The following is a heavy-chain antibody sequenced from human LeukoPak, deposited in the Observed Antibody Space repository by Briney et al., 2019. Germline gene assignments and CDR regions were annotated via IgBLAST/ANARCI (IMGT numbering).Heavy chain of an antibody. CDR2: IYYSGST. V-gene: IGHV4-31*03. Sequence: SQTLSLTCTVSGGSISSGGYYWSWIRQHPGKGLEWIGYIYYSGSTYYNPSLKSRVTISVDTSKNQFSLKLSSVTAADTAVYYCARGRVAPRDFDYWGQGTLVTVSS. J-gene: IGHJ4*02. CDR3: ARGRVAPRDFDY. CDR1: GGSISSGGYY. D-gene: IGHD5-12*01.